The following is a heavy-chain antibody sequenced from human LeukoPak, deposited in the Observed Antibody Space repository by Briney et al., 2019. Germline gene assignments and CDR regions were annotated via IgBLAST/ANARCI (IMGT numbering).Heavy chain of an antibody. CDR1: GFTFSGYA. Sequence: GGSLRLSCAASGFTFSGYAMSWVRQAPGKGLEWVSTVTSGSSIYYADSVKGRFTISRDNSKNTLYLQMSSLRVEDTATYYCAKPSGDYDYFDYWGQGALVTVSS. D-gene: IGHD3-22*01. CDR3: AKPSGDYDYFDY. CDR2: VTSGSSI. V-gene: IGHV3-23*01. J-gene: IGHJ4*02.